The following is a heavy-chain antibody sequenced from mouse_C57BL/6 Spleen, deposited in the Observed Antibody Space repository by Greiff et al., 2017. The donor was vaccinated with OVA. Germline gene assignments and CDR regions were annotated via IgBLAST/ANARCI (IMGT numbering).Heavy chain of an antibody. J-gene: IGHJ3*01. CDR1: GYAFTNYL. CDR3: AREGCTVSFAY. Sequence: QVQLQQSGAELVRPGTSVKVSCKASGYAFTNYLIEWVKQRPGQGLEWIGAINPGSGGTNYNEKFKGKATLTADKASSTAYMQPSSLTSEDSAVYFCAREGCTVSFAYWGQGTLVTVSA. D-gene: IGHD3-3*01. V-gene: IGHV1-54*01. CDR2: INPGSGGT.